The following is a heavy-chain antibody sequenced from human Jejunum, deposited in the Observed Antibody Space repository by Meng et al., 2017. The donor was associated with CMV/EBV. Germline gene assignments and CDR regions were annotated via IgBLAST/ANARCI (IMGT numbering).Heavy chain of an antibody. CDR2: IDHLRRT. D-gene: IGHD5-12*01. J-gene: IGHJ4*02. Sequence: QVPLQGWGARLLKPSETLSLTCTLSGGSFSAYTLSWIRQAPGKGLEWIAEIDHLRRTNFNPSLKSRVSISRDTSRDQFSLRLNSVTAADTAVYYCATADEYAIKYWGQGTLVTVSS. CDR1: GGSFSAYT. CDR3: ATADEYAIKY. V-gene: IGHV4-34*01.